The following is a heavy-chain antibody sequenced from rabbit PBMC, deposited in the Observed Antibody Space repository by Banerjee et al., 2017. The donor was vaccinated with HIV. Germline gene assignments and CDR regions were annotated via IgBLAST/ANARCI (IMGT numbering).Heavy chain of an antibody. CDR1: GFSFSTYY. J-gene: IGHJ4*01. Sequence: QSLEESGGDLVKPGASLTLTCTASGFSFSTYYMCWVRQAPGKGLEWIGCIFAGSGGSTYYASWVNGRFTISKTSSTTVTLQMTSLTAADTATYFCAREGSGWDLWGQGTLVTVS. D-gene: IGHD4-1*01. V-gene: IGHV1S40*01. CDR2: IFAGSGGST. CDR3: AREGSGWDL.